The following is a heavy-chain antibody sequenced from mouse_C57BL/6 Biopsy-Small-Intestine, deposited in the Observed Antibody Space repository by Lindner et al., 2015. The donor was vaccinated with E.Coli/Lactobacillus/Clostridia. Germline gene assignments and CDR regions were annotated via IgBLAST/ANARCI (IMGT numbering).Heavy chain of an antibody. J-gene: IGHJ4*01. Sequence: SVKVSCKASGYTFTSYDISWVRQATGQGLEWMGWMNPNSSNTGYAQKFQGRVTMTRNTSISTAYMELSSLRSEDTAVYYCARGYCSGGSCFNWFDPWGQGTLVTVSS. CDR2: MNPNSSNT. CDR1: GYTFTSYD. D-gene: IGHD1-1*02. CDR3: ARGYCSGGSCFNWFDP. V-gene: IGHV1-81*01.